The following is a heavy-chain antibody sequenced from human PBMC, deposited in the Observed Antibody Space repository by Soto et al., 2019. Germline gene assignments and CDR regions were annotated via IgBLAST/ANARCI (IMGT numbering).Heavy chain of an antibody. D-gene: IGHD3-22*01. Sequence: QVQLVQSGAEVKKPGSSVKVSCKASGGTFSSYAISWVRQAPGQGLEWMGGIIPIFGTANYAQKFHGRVTITADESTSTAYMELSSLRSEDTAVYYCARGSDYDSSGYYYSWFDPWGQGTLVTVSS. CDR1: GGTFSSYA. J-gene: IGHJ5*02. CDR3: ARGSDYDSSGYYYSWFDP. CDR2: IIPIFGTA. V-gene: IGHV1-69*12.